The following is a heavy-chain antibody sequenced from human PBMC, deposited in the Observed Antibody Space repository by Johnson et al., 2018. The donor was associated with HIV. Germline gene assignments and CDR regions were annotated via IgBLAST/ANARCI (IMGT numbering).Heavy chain of an antibody. V-gene: IGHV3-20*03. Sequence: VQLVESGGGVVGPGGSLRLSSTVPGFTFDDYGMSWVRQVPGKGLEWVSGINWNGASTGYADSVKGRFTISRDNAEDSLYLQMDSLRAEDTALYYCARDRKYNFWSGYDTWGQGTMVSVSS. CDR2: INWNGAST. J-gene: IGHJ3*01. CDR3: ARDRKYNFWSGYDT. CDR1: GFTFDDYG. D-gene: IGHD3-3*01.